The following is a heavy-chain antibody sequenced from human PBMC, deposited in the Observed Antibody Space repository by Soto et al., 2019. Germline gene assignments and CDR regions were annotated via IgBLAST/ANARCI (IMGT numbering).Heavy chain of an antibody. D-gene: IGHD6-13*01. Sequence: EVQLVESGGGLVKPGGSLTLSCAASGFTFSISTMIWVRQAPGKRLEWVSSISSGTTHFYYADSVKGRFSISRDNAKHSLFLQRNSLRGEDTAVYYCARGDGTGLHSSGWSPRFWGQGTLVTVSS. V-gene: IGHV3-21*01. CDR3: ARGDGTGLHSSGWSPRF. CDR1: GFTFSIST. J-gene: IGHJ4*02. CDR2: ISSGTTHF.